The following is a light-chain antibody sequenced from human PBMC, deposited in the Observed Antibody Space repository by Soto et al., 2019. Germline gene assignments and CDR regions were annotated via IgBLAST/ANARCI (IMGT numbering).Light chain of an antibody. CDR2: RAS. J-gene: IGKJ5*01. CDR3: QQYNTWPIT. V-gene: IGKV3-15*01. CDR1: QSVSDK. Sequence: EVLMTQSPDTLYVSPGERVTLSCRASQSVSDKLAWYQQKPGQGPRLLVYRASTRTLGIPARFSGSESGTEFTLTIGSLQSEDFAIYYCQQYNTWPITFGQGTRLEIK.